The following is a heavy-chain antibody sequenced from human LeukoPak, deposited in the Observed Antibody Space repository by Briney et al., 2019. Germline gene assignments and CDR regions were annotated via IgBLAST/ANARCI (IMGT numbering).Heavy chain of an antibody. CDR2: IIPIFGTA. CDR3: ARGSPPRRNYDSRGYYSYYFDY. CDR1: GYTFTSYG. V-gene: IGHV1-69*06. J-gene: IGHJ4*02. D-gene: IGHD3-22*01. Sequence: GASVKVSCKASGYTFTSYGISWVRQAPGQGLEWMGGIIPIFGTANYAQKFQGRVTITADKSTSTAYMELSSLRSEDTAVYYCARGSPPRRNYDSRGYYSYYFDYWGQGTLVTVSS.